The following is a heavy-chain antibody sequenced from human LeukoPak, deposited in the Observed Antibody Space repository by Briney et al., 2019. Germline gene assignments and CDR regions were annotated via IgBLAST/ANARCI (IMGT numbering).Heavy chain of an antibody. CDR1: GGSISSGGYS. CDR2: IYHSGST. Sequence: PSETLSLTCAVSGGSISSGGYSWSWIRQPPGKGLEWIRYIYHSGSTYYNPSLKSRVTISVDRSKNQFSLKLSSVTAADTAVYYCASLNPLADTQHPGSSYYYYGMDVWGQGTTVTVSS. D-gene: IGHD6-13*01. V-gene: IGHV4-30-2*01. CDR3: ASLNPLADTQHPGSSYYYYGMDV. J-gene: IGHJ6*02.